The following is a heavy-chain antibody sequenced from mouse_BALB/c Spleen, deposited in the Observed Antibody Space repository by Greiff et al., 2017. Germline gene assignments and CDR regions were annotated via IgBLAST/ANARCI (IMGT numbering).Heavy chain of an antibody. CDR2: IYPGSGST. CDR1: GYTFTSYW. Sequence: LKQPGSELVRPGASVKLSCKASGYTFTSYWMHWVKQRHGQGLEWIGNIYPGSGSTNYDEKFKSKGTLTVDTSSSTAYMHLSSLTSEDSAVYYCTRDGIYYYGSSYVGFAYWGQGTLVTVSA. J-gene: IGHJ3*01. D-gene: IGHD1-1*01. CDR3: TRDGIYYYGSSYVGFAY. V-gene: IGHV1S22*01.